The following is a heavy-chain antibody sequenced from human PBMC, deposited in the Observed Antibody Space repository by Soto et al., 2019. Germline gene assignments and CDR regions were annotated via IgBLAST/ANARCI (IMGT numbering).Heavy chain of an antibody. Sequence: SETLSLTCTISGGSFNNDYWTWIRQSPGKGLEWIGYIFHSGITDYNPSVKSRVTISIDKSKNLFSLKLTSVTAADTAVYYCARDRYFYDSAGYYRSLDSWGQGILVTVSS. J-gene: IGHJ5*01. V-gene: IGHV4-59*01. CDR2: IFHSGIT. CDR3: ARDRYFYDSAGYYRSLDS. D-gene: IGHD3-22*01. CDR1: GGSFNNDY.